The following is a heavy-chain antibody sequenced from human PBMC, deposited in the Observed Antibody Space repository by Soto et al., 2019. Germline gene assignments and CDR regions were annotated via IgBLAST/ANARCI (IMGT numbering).Heavy chain of an antibody. CDR1: GFTFSSYG. D-gene: IGHD5-18*01. Sequence: GGSLRLSCAASGFTFSSYGMNWVRQAPGKGLEWVSSISSSSSYIYYADSVKGRFTISRDNAKNSLYLQMNSLRAEDTAVYYCARDQPGYSYGYGLGYWGQGTLLTVSS. J-gene: IGHJ4*02. V-gene: IGHV3-21*01. CDR3: ARDQPGYSYGYGLGY. CDR2: ISSSSSYI.